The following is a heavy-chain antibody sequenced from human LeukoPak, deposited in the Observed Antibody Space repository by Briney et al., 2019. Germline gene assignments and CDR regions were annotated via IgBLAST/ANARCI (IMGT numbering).Heavy chain of an antibody. Sequence: GGSLRLSCAASGFTFSSYSMNWVRQAPGKGMEWVSSITSSSNYIYYADSVKGRFTISRDNAKNSLYLQMNSLRAEDTAVYYCARGDYYTFDYWGQGTLVTVSS. CDR2: ITSSSNYI. D-gene: IGHD3-3*01. J-gene: IGHJ4*02. CDR1: GFTFSSYS. CDR3: ARGDYYTFDY. V-gene: IGHV3-21*01.